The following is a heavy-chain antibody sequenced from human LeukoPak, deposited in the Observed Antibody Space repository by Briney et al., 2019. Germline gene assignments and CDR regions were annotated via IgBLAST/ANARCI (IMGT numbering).Heavy chain of an antibody. CDR2: INHSGST. CDR3: TRREWFGESSHWSFDL. Sequence: PSETLSLTCAVYGGSFSGYYWSWIRQPPGKGLEWIGEINHSGSTSYNPSLKSRVTISINTSKNQFSLKLSCVTAADTAVFYCTRREWFGESSHWSFDLWGRGTLVTVS. D-gene: IGHD3-10*01. V-gene: IGHV4-34*01. J-gene: IGHJ2*01. CDR1: GGSFSGYY.